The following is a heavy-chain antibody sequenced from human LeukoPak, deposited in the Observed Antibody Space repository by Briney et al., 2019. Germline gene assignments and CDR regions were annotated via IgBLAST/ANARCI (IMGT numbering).Heavy chain of an antibody. CDR3: ARVEMATIAGPAWFDP. CDR2: ISAYNGKT. J-gene: IGHJ5*02. D-gene: IGHD5-24*01. Sequence: ASVKVSCKASGYTFTSYGISWVRQAPGQGLEWMGWISAYNGKTNYAQKLQGRVTMTTDTSTSTAYMELRSLRSDDTAVYYCARVEMATIAGPAWFDPWGQGTLVTVSS. CDR1: GYTFTSYG. V-gene: IGHV1-18*01.